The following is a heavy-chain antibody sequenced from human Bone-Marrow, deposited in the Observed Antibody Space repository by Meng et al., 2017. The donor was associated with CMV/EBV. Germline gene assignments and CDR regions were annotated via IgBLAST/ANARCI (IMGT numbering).Heavy chain of an antibody. J-gene: IGHJ4*02. D-gene: IGHD3-10*01. CDR3: ARDFEFRGCFDF. CDR2: MSSSGSTI. V-gene: IGHV3-11*04. Sequence: GGSLRLSCTASGFIFDDYYMTWIRQSPGKGLEWIAYMSSSGSTIYYADSVKGRFTISRDNAKNSVYLQMNRLRAEDTAVYYCARDFEFRGCFDFWGQGTLVTVSS. CDR1: GFIFDDYY.